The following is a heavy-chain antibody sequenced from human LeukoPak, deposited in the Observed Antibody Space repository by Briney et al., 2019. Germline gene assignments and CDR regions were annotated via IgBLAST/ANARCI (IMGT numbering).Heavy chain of an antibody. Sequence: KPSETLSLTCSVSGDSISRSDSYWDWIRQPPGKGLEWIGTLYYSGRTYYSPSLKSRVTMSVDTSKNQFSLNLRIVTAADPAVYYCARRRYYDGSGYLEWGQGTLLSVSS. V-gene: IGHV4-39*01. J-gene: IGHJ1*01. CDR3: ARRRYYDGSGYLE. D-gene: IGHD3-22*01. CDR1: GDSISRSDSY. CDR2: LYYSGRT.